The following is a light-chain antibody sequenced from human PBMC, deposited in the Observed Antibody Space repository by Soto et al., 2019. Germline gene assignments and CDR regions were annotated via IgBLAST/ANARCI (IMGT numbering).Light chain of an antibody. CDR1: QSVSSN. V-gene: IGKV3-15*01. Sequence: IVMTQSPATLSVSPGERATLSCRASQSVSSNLAWYPQKPGQAPRLLIYGASTRATGIPAMFSGSGSGTEFTLTISSLQSEDFAVYYCQQYNNWPPWTFGQGTKVEIK. CDR2: GAS. CDR3: QQYNNWPPWT. J-gene: IGKJ1*01.